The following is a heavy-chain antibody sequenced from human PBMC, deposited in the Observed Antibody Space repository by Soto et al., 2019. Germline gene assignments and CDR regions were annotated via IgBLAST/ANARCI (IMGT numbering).Heavy chain of an antibody. CDR2: ISGSGGST. CDR3: AKGQNRHTGDYDMVDY. Sequence: PGGSLRLSCAASGFTVNSYAMSWVRQAPGKGLEWVSAISGSGGSTYSADSAKGRFTNSRDKSKNTLYLQMNRLRAEDTAVYYCAKGQNRHTGDYDMVDYWGQGT. J-gene: IGHJ4*02. V-gene: IGHV3-23*01. D-gene: IGHD4-17*01. CDR1: GFTVNSYA.